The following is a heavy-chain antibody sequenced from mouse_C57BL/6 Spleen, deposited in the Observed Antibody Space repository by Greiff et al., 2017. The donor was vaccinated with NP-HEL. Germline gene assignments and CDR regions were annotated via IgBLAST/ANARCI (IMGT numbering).Heavy chain of an antibody. D-gene: IGHD1-1*01. CDR3: TRDQYYGSSSAWFAY. CDR1: GFTFSSYA. CDR2: ISSGGDYI. Sequence: EVKLMESGEGLVKPGGSLKLSCAASGFTFSSYAMSWVRQTPEKRLEWVAYISSGGDYIYYADTVKGRFTISRDNARNTLYLQMSSLKSEDTAMYYCTRDQYYGSSSAWFAYWGQGTLVTVSA. V-gene: IGHV5-9-1*02. J-gene: IGHJ3*01.